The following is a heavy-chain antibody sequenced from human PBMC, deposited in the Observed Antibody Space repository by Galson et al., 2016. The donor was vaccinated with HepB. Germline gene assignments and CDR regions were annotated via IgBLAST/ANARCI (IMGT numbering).Heavy chain of an antibody. D-gene: IGHD5-12*01. CDR1: GASISVRSYY. CDR3: ARHSGPGRWDVSYFFDF. V-gene: IGHV4-39*01. Sequence: SETLSLTCTVSGASISVRSYYWGWVRQSPGKGLEWIGSTSYRGSTYYTSSLKSRVTMSIDTSRNLLSLKLTSVTAADTSMYFCARHSGPGRWDVSYFFDFWGQGSLVTVSS. CDR2: TSYRGST. J-gene: IGHJ4*02.